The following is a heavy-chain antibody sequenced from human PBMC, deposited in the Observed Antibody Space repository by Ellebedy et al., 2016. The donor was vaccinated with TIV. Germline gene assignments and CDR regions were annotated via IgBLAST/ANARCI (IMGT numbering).Heavy chain of an antibody. CDR3: AKAESMGLVPGAFDI. Sequence: PGGSLRLSCAASGFTFSSYAMTWVRQAPGKGLEWVSVISGRGNNIFYADSVKGRFTISRDNSKNTVYLQMNNLRADDTALYYCAKAESMGLVPGAFDIWGQGTLVTVSS. CDR1: GFTFSSYA. V-gene: IGHV3-23*01. D-gene: IGHD3-3*01. J-gene: IGHJ3*02. CDR2: ISGRGNNI.